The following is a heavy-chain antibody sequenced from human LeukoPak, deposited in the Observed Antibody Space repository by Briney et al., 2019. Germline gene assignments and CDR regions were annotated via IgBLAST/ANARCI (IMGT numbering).Heavy chain of an antibody. CDR3: ARGSVGFYGSGSYYSY. Sequence: PGGSLRLSCAASGFTFSSYEMNWVRQAPGKGLEWVSYISSSGSTIYYADSVKGRFTISRDNAKNSLYLRMNSLRAEDTAVYYCARGSVGFYGSGSYYSYWGQGTLVTVSS. V-gene: IGHV3-48*03. D-gene: IGHD3-10*01. CDR2: ISSSGSTI. J-gene: IGHJ4*02. CDR1: GFTFSSYE.